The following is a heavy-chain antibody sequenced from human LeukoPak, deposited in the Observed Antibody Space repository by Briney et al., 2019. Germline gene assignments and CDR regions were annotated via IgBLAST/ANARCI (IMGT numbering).Heavy chain of an antibody. Sequence: ETLSLTCTVSGGSISSYYWSWVRQAPGKGLEWVANIKQDGSEKYYVDSVKGRFTISRDNAKNSLYLQMNSLRAEDTAVYYCARDRGYYDFWSGQSDYWGQGTLVTVSS. D-gene: IGHD3-3*01. V-gene: IGHV3-7*01. CDR1: GGSISSYY. CDR2: IKQDGSEK. J-gene: IGHJ4*02. CDR3: ARDRGYYDFWSGQSDY.